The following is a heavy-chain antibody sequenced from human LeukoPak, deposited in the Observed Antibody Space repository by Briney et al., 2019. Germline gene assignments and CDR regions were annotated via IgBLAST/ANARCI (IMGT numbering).Heavy chain of an antibody. CDR2: ISSSSSYI. V-gene: IGHV3-21*01. Sequence: PGGSLRLSCAASGFTFSSYSMTWVRQAPGKGLEWVSSISSSSSYIYYADSVKDRFTISRDNAKNSLYLQMNSLRAEDTAVYYCARDRPEWYYDSSGYGSDDAFDIWGQGTMVTVSS. CDR3: ARDRPEWYYDSSGYGSDDAFDI. D-gene: IGHD3-22*01. J-gene: IGHJ3*02. CDR1: GFTFSSYS.